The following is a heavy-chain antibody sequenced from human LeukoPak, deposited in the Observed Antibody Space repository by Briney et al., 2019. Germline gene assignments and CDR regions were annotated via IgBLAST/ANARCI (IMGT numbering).Heavy chain of an antibody. CDR3: AATMIVVALRTFDY. Sequence: ASEALSFTCTVSGGSISSYYWSWIRQPPGKGLEWIGYIYYSGSTNYNPSLKSRVTISVDTSKNQFSLKLSSVTAADTAVYYCAATMIVVALRTFDYWGQGTLVTVSS. D-gene: IGHD3-22*01. CDR2: IYYSGST. V-gene: IGHV4-59*01. CDR1: GGSISSYY. J-gene: IGHJ4*02.